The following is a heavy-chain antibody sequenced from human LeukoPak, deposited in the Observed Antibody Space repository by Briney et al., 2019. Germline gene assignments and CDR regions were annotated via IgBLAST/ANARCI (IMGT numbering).Heavy chain of an antibody. CDR1: GFTFSSYS. Sequence: PGGSLRLSCAASGFTFSSYSMNWVRQAPGKGLEWVSSISSSSSYIYYADSVKGRFTISRDNAKNSLYLQMNSLRAEDTAVYYCARDKSFSGPNWFDPWGQGTLVTVSS. CDR2: ISSSSSYI. D-gene: IGHD6-19*01. V-gene: IGHV3-21*01. CDR3: ARDKSFSGPNWFDP. J-gene: IGHJ5*02.